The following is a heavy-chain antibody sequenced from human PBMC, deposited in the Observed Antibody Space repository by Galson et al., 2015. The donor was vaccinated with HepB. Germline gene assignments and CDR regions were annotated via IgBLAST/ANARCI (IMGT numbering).Heavy chain of an antibody. Sequence: SLRLSCAASGFTFGDYAMSWFRQAPGKGLEWVGFIRSKAYGGTTEYATSVKGRFTISRDDSKSIAYLQMNSLKTEDTAVYYCTSRSLNFDWWYYYGMDVWGQGTTVTVSS. J-gene: IGHJ6*02. CDR2: IRSKAYGGTT. V-gene: IGHV3-49*03. CDR1: GFTFGDYA. D-gene: IGHD3-9*01. CDR3: TSRSLNFDWWYYYGMDV.